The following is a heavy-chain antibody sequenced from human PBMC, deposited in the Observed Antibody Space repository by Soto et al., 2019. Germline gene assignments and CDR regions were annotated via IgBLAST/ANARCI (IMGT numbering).Heavy chain of an antibody. CDR2: ISPKSADT. CDR3: ARGRLLWFGDPVILRLSGMDV. CDR1: GYTFTGYY. D-gene: IGHD3-10*01. V-gene: IGHV1-2*02. J-gene: IGHJ6*02. Sequence: GASVKVSCKASGYTFTGYYIHWVRQAPGQGLEWMGWISPKSADTKYAQRFQGRVTMTRDTSTSTVYMELSSLRSEDTAVYYCARGRLLWFGDPVILRLSGMDVWGQGTTVTVSS.